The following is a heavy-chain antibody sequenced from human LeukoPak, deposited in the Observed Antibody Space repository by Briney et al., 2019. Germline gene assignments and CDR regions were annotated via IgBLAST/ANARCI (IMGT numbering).Heavy chain of an antibody. CDR1: GYSFSSYW. CDR3: ARHTKFSSGSSRFDS. J-gene: IGHJ5*01. D-gene: IGHD3-22*01. Sequence: RPGESLKISCQTSGYSFSSYWIAWVRQMPGKGLEWMAFIYPGDSGIRYSPSFRGQVTISADRSISTAYMQWSSLKASDTAIYYCARHTKFSSGSSRFDSWGQGTLVTVSS. CDR2: IYPGDSGI. V-gene: IGHV5-51*01.